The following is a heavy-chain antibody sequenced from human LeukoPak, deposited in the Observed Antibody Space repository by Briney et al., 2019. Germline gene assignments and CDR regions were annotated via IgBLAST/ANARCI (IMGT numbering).Heavy chain of an antibody. V-gene: IGHV1-18*01. CDR1: GYTFTNYG. CDR2: ISAYNGNT. Sequence: ASVKVSCKASGYTFTNYGVSWVRQAPGQGLECMGWISAYNGNTIYAQKFQGRVSMTTDTSTSTAYMELRSLRSDDTAVYYCARVGGGGICYLYFQHWGQGTLVTVSS. J-gene: IGHJ1*01. D-gene: IGHD2-15*01. CDR3: ARVGGGGICYLYFQH.